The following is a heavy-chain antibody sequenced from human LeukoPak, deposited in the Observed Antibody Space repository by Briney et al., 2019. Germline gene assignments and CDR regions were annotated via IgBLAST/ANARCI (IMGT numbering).Heavy chain of an antibody. CDR2: INHSGST. V-gene: IGHV4-34*01. CDR1: GGSFSGYY. CDR3: ARGGYCSGGSCYYFDY. D-gene: IGHD2-15*01. J-gene: IGHJ4*02. Sequence: SGTLSLTCAVYGGSFSGYYWSWIRQPPGKGLEWIGEINHSGSTNYNPSLKSRVTISVDTSKNQFSLKLSSVTAADTAVYYCARGGYCSGGSCYYFDYWGQGTLVTVSS.